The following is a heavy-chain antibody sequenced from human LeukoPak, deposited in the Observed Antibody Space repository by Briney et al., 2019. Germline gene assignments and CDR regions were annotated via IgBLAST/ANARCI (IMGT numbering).Heavy chain of an antibody. Sequence: GGSLRLSCAASGFTVSNNYMSWVRQAPGKGLEWVSIIFSGGSTYFADSLKGRFTISRDNSKNTLYLQMNSLRAEDTAVYYCARDHGAAGHPYSYYSAMDVWGQGTTVTVSS. D-gene: IGHD6-13*01. V-gene: IGHV3-66*01. CDR2: IFSGGST. CDR1: GFTVSNNY. CDR3: ARDHGAAGHPYSYYSAMDV. J-gene: IGHJ6*02.